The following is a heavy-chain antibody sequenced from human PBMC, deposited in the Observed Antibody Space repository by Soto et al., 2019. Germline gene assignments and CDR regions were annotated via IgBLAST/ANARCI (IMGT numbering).Heavy chain of an antibody. CDR3: ARMIVPAVVYGMDV. J-gene: IGHJ6*02. D-gene: IGHD2-2*01. Sequence: QVQLVQSGAEVKKPGASVKVSCKASGYTFTSYDIHWVRQATGQGLEWMGWMNPNSGNTGYAQKFQGRVTVTRNTSISTAYMELSSLRSEDTAVYYCARMIVPAVVYGMDVWGQGTTVTVSS. CDR1: GYTFTSYD. V-gene: IGHV1-8*01. CDR2: MNPNSGNT.